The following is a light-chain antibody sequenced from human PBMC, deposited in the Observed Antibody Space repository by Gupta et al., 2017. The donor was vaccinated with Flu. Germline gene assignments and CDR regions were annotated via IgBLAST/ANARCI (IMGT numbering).Light chain of an antibody. Sequence: RVTISCSGSNSNIGSNSVNWYQQVPGAAPKLLIYSINERPSGVPDRFSGSKSGTSASLDISGFQSGDEADYYCAAWDDSLNGVVFGGETKLTVL. V-gene: IGLV1-44*01. CDR2: SIN. CDR1: NSNIGSNS. J-gene: IGLJ2*01. CDR3: AAWDDSLNGVV.